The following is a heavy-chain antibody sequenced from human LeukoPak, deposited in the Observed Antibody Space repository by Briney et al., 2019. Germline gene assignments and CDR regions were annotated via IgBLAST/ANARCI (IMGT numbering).Heavy chain of an antibody. CDR1: GYTFTSYD. D-gene: IGHD3-22*01. V-gene: IGHV1-8*01. CDR2: MNPNSGNT. Sequence: ASVKVSCKASGYTFTSYDINWVRQATGQGLEWMGWMNPNSGNTGYAQKFQGRVTMTRNTSINTAYMELSSLRSEDTAVYYCARVRVGPYDSSGYLFDYWGQGTLVTVSS. CDR3: ARVRVGPYDSSGYLFDY. J-gene: IGHJ4*02.